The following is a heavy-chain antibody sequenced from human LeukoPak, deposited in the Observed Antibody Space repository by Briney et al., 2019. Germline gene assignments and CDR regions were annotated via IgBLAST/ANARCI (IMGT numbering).Heavy chain of an antibody. D-gene: IGHD3-16*02. Sequence: GRSLRLSCAASGFTFGSYAMHWFRQAPGKGLEWVAVISYDGSKKYYADSVKGRFTISRDNSKNTLYLQMNSLRAEDTAVYYCAKSYDYIWGSYRFNWFDRWGQGTLVTVSS. CDR2: ISYDGSKK. J-gene: IGHJ5*02. CDR3: AKSYDYIWGSYRFNWFDR. V-gene: IGHV3-30*04. CDR1: GFTFGSYA.